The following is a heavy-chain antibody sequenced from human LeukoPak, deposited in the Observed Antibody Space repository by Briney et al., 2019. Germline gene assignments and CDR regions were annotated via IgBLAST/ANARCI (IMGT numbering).Heavy chain of an antibody. D-gene: IGHD5-12*01. CDR1: GFTFDDYA. CDR3: AKDIGATSYYYYGMDV. Sequence: PGGSLRLSCAASGFTFDDYAMPWVRQAPGKGLEWVSGISWNSGSIGYADSVKGRFTISRDNAKNSLYLQMNSLRAEDTALYYCAKDIGATSYYYYGMDVWGQGTTVTVSS. V-gene: IGHV3-9*01. J-gene: IGHJ6*02. CDR2: ISWNSGSI.